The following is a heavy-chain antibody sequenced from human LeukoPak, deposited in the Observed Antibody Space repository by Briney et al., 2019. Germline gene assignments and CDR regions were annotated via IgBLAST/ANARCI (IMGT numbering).Heavy chain of an antibody. CDR2: INWIGGST. J-gene: IGHJ4*02. V-gene: IGHV3-20*04. Sequence: GGSLRLSCAASGFTFSSYAMSWVRQAPGKGLEWVSGINWIGGSTGYADSVKGRFTISRDNAKTSLYLQMNCPRAEDTALYYCARDLEGYYYDSSGYYPAYWGQGTLVTVSS. D-gene: IGHD3-22*01. CDR1: GFTFSSYA. CDR3: ARDLEGYYYDSSGYYPAY.